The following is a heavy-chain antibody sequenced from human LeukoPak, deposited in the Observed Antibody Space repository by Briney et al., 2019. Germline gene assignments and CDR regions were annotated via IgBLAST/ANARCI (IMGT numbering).Heavy chain of an antibody. CDR3: ARLISRSSTWGFFDY. J-gene: IGHJ4*02. CDR2: MYDSGST. D-gene: IGHD6-13*01. V-gene: IGHV4-59*08. CDR1: GGSISSYH. Sequence: SETLSLTCSVSGGSISSYHWSWLRQPPGKGLEWVGYMYDSGSTNYNPSLKSRVTISVDMSKNQFSLQLSSVTAADTAVYICARLISRSSTWGFFDYWGQGTLVTVSS.